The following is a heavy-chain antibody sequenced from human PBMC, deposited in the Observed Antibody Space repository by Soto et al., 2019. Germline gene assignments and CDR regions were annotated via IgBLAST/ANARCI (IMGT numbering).Heavy chain of an antibody. CDR2: IKSKTDGGTT. CDR1: GFTFSNAW. J-gene: IGHJ6*02. CDR3: TTPYAVAAPAAKDV. Sequence: GGSLRLSCAASGFTFSNAWMSWVRQAPGKGLEWVGRIKSKTDGGTTDYAAPVKGRFAISRDDSKNTLYLQMNSLKTEDTAVHYCTTPYAVAAPAAKDVWGQGTTVTVSS. V-gene: IGHV3-15*01. D-gene: IGHD6-19*01.